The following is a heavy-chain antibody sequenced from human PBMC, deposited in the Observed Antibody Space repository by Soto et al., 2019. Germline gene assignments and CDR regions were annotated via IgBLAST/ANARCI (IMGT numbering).Heavy chain of an antibody. D-gene: IGHD2-2*01. V-gene: IGHV4-59*12. CDR2: IYSSGST. Sequence: SETLSLTCTVSGGSISSDCWSWVRQPPGKGLEWIGYIYSSGSTNYNPSLKSRVTLSIDRSKNQFSLKLSSVTAADTADDYCAKVPDYWGQGIVVTVSS. CDR3: AKVPDY. CDR1: GGSISSDC. J-gene: IGHJ4*02.